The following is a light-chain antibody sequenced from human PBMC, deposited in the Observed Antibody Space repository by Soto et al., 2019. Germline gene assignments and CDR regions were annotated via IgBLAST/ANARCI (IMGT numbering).Light chain of an antibody. Sequence: QSVLTQPPSASGTPGQRVTISCSGSSSNIGSNYVYWYQQLPGTAPQLLIYSNNQRPSGVPDRFSGSKSGTSASLAISGLRSEDEADYYCAAWDDSLSVYVVFGGGTKVTVL. CDR3: AAWDDSLSVYVV. J-gene: IGLJ2*01. CDR1: SSNIGSNY. CDR2: SNN. V-gene: IGLV1-47*02.